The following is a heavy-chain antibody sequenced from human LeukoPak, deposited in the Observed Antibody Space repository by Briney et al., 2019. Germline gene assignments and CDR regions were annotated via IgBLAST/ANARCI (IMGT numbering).Heavy chain of an antibody. CDR1: GFIFSDYY. V-gene: IGHV3-11*04. D-gene: IGHD3-22*01. Sequence: GGSLRLSCAGSGFIFSDYYMSWIRQVPGKGLEWVSFISTSGSIIYYAESVKGRFTISRDNATLYLQMNSLRAEDTAVYYCARDRGYYDSSGYYYYYMDVWGKGTTVTISS. CDR3: ARDRGYYDSSGYYYYYMDV. J-gene: IGHJ6*03. CDR2: ISTSGSII.